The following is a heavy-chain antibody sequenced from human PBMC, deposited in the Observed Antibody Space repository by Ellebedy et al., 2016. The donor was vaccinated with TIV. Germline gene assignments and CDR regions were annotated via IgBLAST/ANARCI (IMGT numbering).Heavy chain of an antibody. CDR1: GFTFGNYA. Sequence: GGSLRLSCAVSGFTFGNYAMHWVRQAPGKGLEWVSVISWNSDTIGYADSVKGRFTVSRDNAKSSLYLQMNSLRAEDTALYYCTNGYCGTPSCLANFWGQGTLVTASS. CDR3: TNGYCGTPSCLANF. V-gene: IGHV3-9*01. CDR2: ISWNSDTI. J-gene: IGHJ4*02. D-gene: IGHD2-2*03.